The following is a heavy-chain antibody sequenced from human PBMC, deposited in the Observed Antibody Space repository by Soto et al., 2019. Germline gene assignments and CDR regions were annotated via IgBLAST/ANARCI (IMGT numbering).Heavy chain of an antibody. V-gene: IGHV3-30-3*01. CDR1: GFTFSNYD. J-gene: IGHJ4*02. Sequence: QVQLVESGGGVVQPGRSLRLSCEASGFTFSNYDMHWVRQTPGKGLEWLAVISYDETKKHYADCVKGRFTISRDNSKNTMYLQMSGLRPEDTALYACAREQNYGAYRTADFWGQGTLVTVSS. CDR2: ISYDETKK. CDR3: AREQNYGAYRTADF. D-gene: IGHD3-16*01.